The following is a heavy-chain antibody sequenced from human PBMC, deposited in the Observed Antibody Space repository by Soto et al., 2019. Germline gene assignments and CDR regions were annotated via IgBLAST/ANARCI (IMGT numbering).Heavy chain of an antibody. V-gene: IGHV1-46*01. D-gene: IGHD1-1*01. CDR2: INPGVGNT. CDR3: ARLGISTY. J-gene: IGHJ4*02. CDR1: GYTFTDFY. Sequence: GASVKVSCKASGYTFTDFYIHWVRQAPGQGLEWMGIINPGVGNTNYSQKFQDRVTVTRDTSTSTVYMELSSLKSEDTAIYYCARLGISTYWGQGTLVTVSS.